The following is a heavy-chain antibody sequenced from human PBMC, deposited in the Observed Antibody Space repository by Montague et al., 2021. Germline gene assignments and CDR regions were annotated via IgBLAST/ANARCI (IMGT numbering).Heavy chain of an antibody. Sequence: SETLSLTCSVSGASISDYYWSWIRQPPGKGKERIGYMYYSRRTNYNYYLESRVTISVDTSKNQFSLKLSSVTAADTAFSYCSVTNPNYYYGMDVWGQGTTVTVSS. CDR1: GASISDYY. CDR3: SVTNPNYYYGMDV. J-gene: IGHJ6*02. V-gene: IGHV4-59*01. D-gene: IGHD1-14*01. CDR2: MYYSRRT.